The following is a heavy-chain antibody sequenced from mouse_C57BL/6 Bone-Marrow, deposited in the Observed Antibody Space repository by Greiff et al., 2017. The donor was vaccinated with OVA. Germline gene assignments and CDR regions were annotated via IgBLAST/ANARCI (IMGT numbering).Heavy chain of an antibody. J-gene: IGHJ1*03. CDR1: GYTFTSYW. V-gene: IGHV1-64*01. CDR2: IHPNSGST. CDR3: ARSGSSRYWYFDV. Sequence: QVQLQQPGAELVKPGASVKLSCKASGYTFTSYWMHWVKQRPGQGLEWIGMIHPNSGSTNYNEKFKSKATLTVDKSSSTAYMQLSSLTSEDSEVYYCARSGSSRYWYFDVWGTGTTVTVSS. D-gene: IGHD1-1*01.